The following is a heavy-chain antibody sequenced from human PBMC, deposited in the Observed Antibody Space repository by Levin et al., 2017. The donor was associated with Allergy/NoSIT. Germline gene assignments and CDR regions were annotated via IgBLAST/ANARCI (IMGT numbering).Heavy chain of an antibody. Sequence: SETLSLTCNVSAGSISSSPYYWGWIRQPPGKGLEWIGIIYDSVSTYYNPSLNSRVSISVDTSKNQFSLKLTSLTAADTAVYYWATGPVGFDSWGQGILVTVSS. CDR1: AGSISSSPYY. J-gene: IGHJ4*02. CDR2: IYDSVST. V-gene: IGHV4-39*01. CDR3: ATGPVGFDS.